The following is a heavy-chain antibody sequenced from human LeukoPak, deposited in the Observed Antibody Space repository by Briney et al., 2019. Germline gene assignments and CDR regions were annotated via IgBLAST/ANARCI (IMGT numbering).Heavy chain of an antibody. CDR2: ISGSGGST. Sequence: LSGGSLRLSCAASGFTFSSYAMSWVRQAPGKGLEWVSAISGSGGSTYYADSVKGRFTISRDNSKNTLYLQMNSLRAEDTAVYYCAKDPSGSYDVGFFDYWGQGTLVTVSS. CDR3: AKDPSGSYDVGFFDY. CDR1: GFTFSSYA. J-gene: IGHJ4*02. V-gene: IGHV3-23*01. D-gene: IGHD1-26*01.